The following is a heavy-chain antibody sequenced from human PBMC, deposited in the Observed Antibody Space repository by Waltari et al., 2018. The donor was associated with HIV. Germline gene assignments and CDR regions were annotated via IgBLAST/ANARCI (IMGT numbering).Heavy chain of an antibody. D-gene: IGHD2-2*01. V-gene: IGHV1-24*01. CDR1: GDTLTELS. CDR3: ATAQMCSTSSCYDY. CDR2: FDPEDAET. Sequence: QVQLVQSGAEVKKPGASVKVSCKVSGDTLTELSMHWVRQAPGKGLEWMGGFDPEDAETIDAQKFQCRVTMTEDTSTDTAYMELSSLRSEDTALYYCATAQMCSTSSCYDYWGQGTLVTGSS. J-gene: IGHJ4*02.